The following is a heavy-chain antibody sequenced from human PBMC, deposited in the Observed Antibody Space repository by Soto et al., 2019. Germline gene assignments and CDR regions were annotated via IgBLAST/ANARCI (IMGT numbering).Heavy chain of an antibody. CDR3: ASDMAQIAAVERRLEY. V-gene: IGHV1-18*01. D-gene: IGHD6-13*01. Sequence: QVQLVQSGAEVKKPGASVKVSCKASGYTFTSYGISWVRQAPGQGLEWIGWISSYNADTNYTQKLQGRVTMTTDTSTSTAYRELRSLRSDDTAVFYCASDMAQIAAVERRLEYWGQGTLVTVSS. J-gene: IGHJ4*02. CDR1: GYTFTSYG. CDR2: ISSYNADT.